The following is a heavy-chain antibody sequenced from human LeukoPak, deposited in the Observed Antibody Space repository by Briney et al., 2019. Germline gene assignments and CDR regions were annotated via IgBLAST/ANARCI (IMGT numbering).Heavy chain of an antibody. CDR1: GGSISYYY. CDR2: FYYNGST. V-gene: IGHV4-59*01. D-gene: IGHD2-15*01. Sequence: SETLSLTCTVSGGSISYYYWSWIRQSPGKGLEWIGYFYYNGSTNYNPSLKSRVTISVDMSKNQFSLKVTSVTAADTAIYYCARKGGHFDYWGQGTLVTVSS. J-gene: IGHJ4*02. CDR3: ARKGGHFDY.